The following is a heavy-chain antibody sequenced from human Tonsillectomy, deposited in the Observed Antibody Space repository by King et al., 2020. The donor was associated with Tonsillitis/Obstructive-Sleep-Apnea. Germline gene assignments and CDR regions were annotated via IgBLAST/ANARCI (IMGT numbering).Heavy chain of an antibody. Sequence: QLVQSGAEVKKPGESLRISCKGSGDSFTSYWISWVRQMPGKGLEWMGRIDPSDSYTNYSPSFQGHVTISVDKSITTAYLQWRSLKASDTAMYYCARPIVNYYDSSGYPVHDAFDIWGQGTMVTVS. V-gene: IGHV5-10-1*01. CDR1: GDSFTSYW. J-gene: IGHJ3*02. CDR2: IDPSDSYT. CDR3: ARPIVNYYDSSGYPVHDAFDI. D-gene: IGHD3-22*01.